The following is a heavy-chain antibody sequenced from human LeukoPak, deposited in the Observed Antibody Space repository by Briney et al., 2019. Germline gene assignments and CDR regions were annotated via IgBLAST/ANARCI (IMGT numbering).Heavy chain of an antibody. Sequence: GGSLRLSCAASAFTFSSYWMSWVRQAPGKGLEWVSVIYSGGSTYYADSVKGRFTISRDNSKNTLYLQMNSLRAEDTAVYYCARVYGDYWFDPWGQGTLVTVSS. V-gene: IGHV3-53*01. D-gene: IGHD4-17*01. CDR3: ARVYGDYWFDP. CDR1: AFTFSSYW. CDR2: IYSGGST. J-gene: IGHJ5*02.